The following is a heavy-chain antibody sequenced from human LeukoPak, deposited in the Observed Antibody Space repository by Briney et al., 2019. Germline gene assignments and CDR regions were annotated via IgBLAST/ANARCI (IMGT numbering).Heavy chain of an antibody. CDR2: IIPIFGTA. D-gene: IGHD2-2*01. Sequence: GASVKVSCKASGGTFSSYAISWVRQAPGQGLEWMGGIIPIFGTANYAQKFQGRVTITADESTSTAYMELSSLRSEDTAVYYCATGDGDIVVVPAALDVWGQGTTVTVSS. CDR1: GGTFSSYA. V-gene: IGHV1-69*13. J-gene: IGHJ6*02. CDR3: ATGDGDIVVVPAALDV.